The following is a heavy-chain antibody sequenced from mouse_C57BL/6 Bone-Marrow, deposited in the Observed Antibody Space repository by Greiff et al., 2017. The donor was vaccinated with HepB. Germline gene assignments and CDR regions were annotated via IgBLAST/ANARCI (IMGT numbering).Heavy chain of an antibody. Sequence: VQLQQSGAELARPGASVKMSCKASGYTFTSYTMHWVKQRPGQGLEWIGYINPSSGYTKYNQKFKDKATLTADKSSSTAYMQLSSLTSEDSAVYYCARSSITTGVGPSYWYFDVWGTGTTVTVSS. CDR3: ARSSITTGVGPSYWYFDV. CDR2: INPSSGYT. J-gene: IGHJ1*03. CDR1: GYTFTSYT. D-gene: IGHD1-1*01. V-gene: IGHV1-4*01.